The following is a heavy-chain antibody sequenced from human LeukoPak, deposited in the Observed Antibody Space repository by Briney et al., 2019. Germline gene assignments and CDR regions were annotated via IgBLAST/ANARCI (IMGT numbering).Heavy chain of an antibody. V-gene: IGHV4-38-2*02. CDR2: IYHSGST. CDR3: ARDGYNWYNWFDP. Sequence: SETLSLTCTVSGYSISSGYYWGWIRQPPGKGLEWIGSIYHSGSTYYNPSLKSRVTIPVDTSKNQFSLKLSSVTAADTAVYYCARDGYNWYNWFDPWGQGTLVTVSS. D-gene: IGHD5-24*01. CDR1: GYSISSGYY. J-gene: IGHJ5*02.